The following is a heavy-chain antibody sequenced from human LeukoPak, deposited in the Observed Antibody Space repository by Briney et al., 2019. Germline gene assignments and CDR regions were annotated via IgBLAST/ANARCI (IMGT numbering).Heavy chain of an antibody. D-gene: IGHD6-19*01. CDR1: GFTFSSYE. CDR3: ARDPYSSGFNWFDA. J-gene: IGHJ5*02. Sequence: GGSLRLSCAASGFTFSSYEMKWVRQAAGKGLEWVSYISSSGSTIYYADSVKGRFTISRDNAKNSLYLQMNSLRAEDTAVYYCARDPYSSGFNWFDAWGQGTLVTVSS. V-gene: IGHV3-48*03. CDR2: ISSSGSTI.